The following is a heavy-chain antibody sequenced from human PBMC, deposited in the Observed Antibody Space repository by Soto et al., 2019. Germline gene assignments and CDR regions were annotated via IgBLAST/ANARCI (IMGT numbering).Heavy chain of an antibody. CDR3: ARARPYAYCGGDCYSRGMDV. D-gene: IGHD2-21*02. CDR2: IYYSAST. V-gene: IGHV4-30-4*01. J-gene: IGHJ6*02. Sequence: SETLSLTCTLSGRSISSVDYYLSCIRQPPGKCLEWIAYIYYSASTYYNPSLKSRVTISVDTSKNQFSLKLSSVTAADTAVYYCARARPYAYCGGDCYSRGMDVWGQGTTVTVSS. CDR1: GRSISSVDYY.